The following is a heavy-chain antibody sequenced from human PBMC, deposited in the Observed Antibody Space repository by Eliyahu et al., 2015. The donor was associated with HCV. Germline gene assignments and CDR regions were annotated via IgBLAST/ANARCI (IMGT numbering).Heavy chain of an antibody. V-gene: IGHV6-1*01. Sequence: QVQLQQSGPGLVKPSQTLSLTCAISGDSVSSNSAAWNWIRQSPSRGLEWLGRTYYRPKWYNDYAVXVKSRITINPDTSKNQFSLQLNSVTPEDTAVYYCARDLPFDFVVVTGGAFDIWGQGTMVTVSS. CDR2: TYYRPKWYN. CDR1: GDSVSSNSAA. D-gene: IGHD2-21*02. J-gene: IGHJ3*02. CDR3: ARDLPFDFVVVTGGAFDI.